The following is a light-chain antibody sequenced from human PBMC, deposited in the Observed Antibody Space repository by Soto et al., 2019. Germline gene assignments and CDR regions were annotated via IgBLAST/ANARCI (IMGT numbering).Light chain of an antibody. Sequence: AIQLTQSPSSLSASVGDTVTITCRASQGITNCLAWYQQTPGKPPKVLIYDASTLESGVPSRFSGSGYGTDFTLTISSLQPDDVGSYYCQQFIAYPHTFGQGTKLEIK. J-gene: IGKJ2*01. CDR2: DAS. CDR1: QGITNC. V-gene: IGKV1-13*02. CDR3: QQFIAYPHT.